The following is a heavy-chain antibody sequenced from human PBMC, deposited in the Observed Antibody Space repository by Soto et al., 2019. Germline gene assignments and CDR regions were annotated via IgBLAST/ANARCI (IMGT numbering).Heavy chain of an antibody. J-gene: IGHJ5*02. Sequence: GGSLRLSCATSGFMLSDCAMNWVRQAPGKGLEWVSYISSSGSTIYYADSVKGRFTISRDNAKNSLYLQMNSLRAEDTAVYYCARPNYDFWSGKPDNWFDPWGQGTLVTVSS. V-gene: IGHV3-11*01. D-gene: IGHD3-3*01. CDR2: ISSSGSTI. CDR1: GFMLSDCA. CDR3: ARPNYDFWSGKPDNWFDP.